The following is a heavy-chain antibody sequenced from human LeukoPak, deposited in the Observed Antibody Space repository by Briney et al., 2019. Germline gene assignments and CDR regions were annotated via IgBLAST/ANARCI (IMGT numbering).Heavy chain of an antibody. CDR2: IYHSGST. CDR1: GYSISSGYY. D-gene: IGHD1-26*01. CDR3: ARDPGGWELAWFDP. V-gene: IGHV4-38-2*02. J-gene: IGHJ5*02. Sequence: PSETLSLTCTDSGYSISSGYYWSWIRPPPGKGLEWIGSIYHSGSTYYNPSLKSRVTISVDTSKNQFSLKLSSVTAADTAVYYCARDPGGWELAWFDPWGQGTLVSVSS.